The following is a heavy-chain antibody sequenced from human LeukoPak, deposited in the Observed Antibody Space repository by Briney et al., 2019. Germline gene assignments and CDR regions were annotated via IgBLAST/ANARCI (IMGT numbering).Heavy chain of an antibody. V-gene: IGHV3-30*01. CDR1: GFTFSSYA. D-gene: IGHD3-22*01. CDR3: ARGGATYCYDSSGYYFDY. J-gene: IGHJ4*02. CDR2: ISYDGSNK. Sequence: GGSLRLSCAASGFTFSSYAMHWVRQAPGKGLEWVAVISYDGSNKYYADSVKGRFTISRDNSKNTLYLQMNSLRAEDTAVYYCARGGATYCYDSSGYYFDYWGQGTLVTVSS.